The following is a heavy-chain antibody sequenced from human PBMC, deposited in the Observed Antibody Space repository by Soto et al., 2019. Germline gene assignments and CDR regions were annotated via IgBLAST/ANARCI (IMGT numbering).Heavy chain of an antibody. J-gene: IGHJ6*02. CDR3: AKGGYGGSGNYYGMDV. V-gene: IGHV3-43*01. CDR1: GFTFDDYT. Sequence: GGSLRLSCAASGFTFDDYTMHWVRQAPGKGLEWVSLISWDGGSTYYADSVKGRFTISRDNSKNSLYLQMNSLRTEDTALYYCAKGGYGGSGNYYGMDVWGQGTTVTVSS. CDR2: ISWDGGST. D-gene: IGHD3-10*01.